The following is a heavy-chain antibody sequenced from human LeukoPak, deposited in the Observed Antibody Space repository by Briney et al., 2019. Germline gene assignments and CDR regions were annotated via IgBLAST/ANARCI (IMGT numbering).Heavy chain of an antibody. Sequence: SSETLSLTCTVSGGSISSYYWSWIRQPPGKGLEWIGYIYYSGSTNYNPSLKSRVTISVDTSKNQFSLKLSSVTAADTAVYYCARGTGPITIFGVVGIWWFDPWGQGTLVTVSS. CDR2: IYYSGST. J-gene: IGHJ5*02. CDR1: GGSISSYY. D-gene: IGHD3-3*01. CDR3: ARGTGPITIFGVVGIWWFDP. V-gene: IGHV4-59*12.